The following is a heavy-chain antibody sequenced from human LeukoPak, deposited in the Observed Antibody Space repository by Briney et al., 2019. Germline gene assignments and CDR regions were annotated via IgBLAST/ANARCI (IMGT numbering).Heavy chain of an antibody. Sequence: PGGSLRLSCVDSGFTFSSYAMSWVRQLPGEGLEWVSGISDSGAGTYYAGSVKGRFTISRDNSKNTLYLQMNSLRAEDTAVYYCASRQGLGWHYVNWGQGTLVTVSS. J-gene: IGHJ4*02. CDR2: ISDSGAGT. V-gene: IGHV3-23*01. D-gene: IGHD3-10*02. CDR3: ASRQGLGWHYVN. CDR1: GFTFSSYA.